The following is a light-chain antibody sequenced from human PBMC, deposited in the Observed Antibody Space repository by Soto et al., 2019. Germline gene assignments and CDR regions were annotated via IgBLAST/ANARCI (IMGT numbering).Light chain of an antibody. J-gene: IGKJ5*01. CDR2: AAY. V-gene: IGKV1-39*01. CDR1: QSISDY. CDR3: QQSHSTPPIT. Sequence: DIQMTQSPSSLSASVGDRVTITCRASQSISDYLNWYQQRPGEAPKLLIYAAYRLHSGVPSTFSGSGSGTDFTLTISSLQPEDFATYYCQQSHSTPPITXGQGTRLEIK.